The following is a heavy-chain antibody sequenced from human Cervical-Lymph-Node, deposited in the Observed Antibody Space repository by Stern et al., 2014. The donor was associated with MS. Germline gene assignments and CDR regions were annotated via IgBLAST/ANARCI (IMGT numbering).Heavy chain of an antibody. Sequence: VQLVESGGGVVQPGTSLRLSCVASRLIFSKYGMHWVRQAPGKGLEWVAVITDDGSRKHYADSVTGRFTIFRDNSKNTVYLQMNSLRAEDTAVYYCAKDIRFAPMDVWGQGTTVTVSS. J-gene: IGHJ6*02. CDR3: AKDIRFAPMDV. D-gene: IGHD3-3*01. CDR1: RLIFSKYG. V-gene: IGHV3-30*18. CDR2: ITDDGSRK.